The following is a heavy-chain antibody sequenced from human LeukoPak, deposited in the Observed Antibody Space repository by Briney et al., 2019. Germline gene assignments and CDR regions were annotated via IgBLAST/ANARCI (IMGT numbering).Heavy chain of an antibody. CDR1: GFTFSNYC. V-gene: IGHV3-7*01. Sequence: PRGSLRLSCAASGFTFSNYCMNWVRQAPGQGLEWVANIKQDGSETNYVDSVEGRFTISRDNSNNTLYLQKNSLRAEDKTMYYYAKNIGGYSSHYFDYWGQGTLVTVSS. J-gene: IGHJ4*02. CDR2: IKQDGSET. CDR3: AKNIGGYSSHYFDY. D-gene: IGHD5-12*01.